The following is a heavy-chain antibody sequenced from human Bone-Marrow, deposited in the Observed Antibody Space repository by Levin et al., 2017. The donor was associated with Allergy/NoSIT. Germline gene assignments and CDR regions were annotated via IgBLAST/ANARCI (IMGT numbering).Heavy chain of an antibody. V-gene: IGHV3-53*01. J-gene: IGHJ4*02. CDR3: ATSPTSGY. CDR2: TYSGGNT. CDR1: GFTVSNNY. Sequence: ETLSLTCAASGFTVSNNYMSWVRQAPGKGLEGVSITYSGGNTYYGDSVKGRFTMSRDRSKNTVYLQMNSLRAEDTAVYYCATSPTSGYWGQGTLVTVSS.